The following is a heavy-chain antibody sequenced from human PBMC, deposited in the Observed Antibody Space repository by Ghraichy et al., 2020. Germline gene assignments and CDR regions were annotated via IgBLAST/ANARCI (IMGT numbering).Heavy chain of an antibody. J-gene: IGHJ4*02. CDR3: ARGGGVPAASQFDY. CDR2: IIPIFGTA. D-gene: IGHD2-2*01. V-gene: IGHV1-69*13. Sequence: SVKVSCKASGGTFSSYAISWVRQAPGQGLEWMGGIIPIFGTANYAQKFQGRVTITADESTSTAYMELSSLRSEDTAVYYCARGGGVPAASQFDYWGQGTLVTVSS. CDR1: GGTFSSYA.